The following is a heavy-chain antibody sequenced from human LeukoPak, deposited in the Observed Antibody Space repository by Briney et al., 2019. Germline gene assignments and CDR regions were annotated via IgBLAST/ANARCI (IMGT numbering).Heavy chain of an antibody. V-gene: IGHV3-64*01. D-gene: IGHD3-9*01. CDR1: GFTFSSYA. CDR2: ISSNGGST. Sequence: PGGSQRLSCAASGFTFSSYAMHWVRQAPGKGLEYVSAISSNGGSTYYANSVKGRFTISRDNSKNTLYLQMGSLRAEDTAVYYCARHDPDILIDSTWFDPWGQGTLVTVSS. J-gene: IGHJ5*02. CDR3: ARHDPDILIDSTWFDP.